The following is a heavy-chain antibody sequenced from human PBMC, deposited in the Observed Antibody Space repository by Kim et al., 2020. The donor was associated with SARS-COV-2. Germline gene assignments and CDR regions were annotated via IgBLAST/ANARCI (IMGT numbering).Heavy chain of an antibody. D-gene: IGHD3-10*01. Sequence: SETLSLTCTVSGGSISSSRYYWVWIRQPPGKGLEWIGCIYYSGSTYYNPPLKCRVTISLDRSKNQFSLSLSSVTAADTDVYHCARLVYYVSGSYIYGIDV. CDR1: GGSISSSRYY. CDR2: IYYSGST. J-gene: IGHJ6*01. V-gene: IGHV4-39*01. CDR3: ARLVYYVSGSYIYGIDV.